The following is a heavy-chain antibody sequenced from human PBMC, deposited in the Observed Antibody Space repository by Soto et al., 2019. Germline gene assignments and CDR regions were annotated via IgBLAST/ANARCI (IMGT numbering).Heavy chain of an antibody. CDR2: ISYDGRNQ. D-gene: IGHD3-10*01. Sequence: PGGSLRLSCAASGFTFSGYPMHWVRQPPGKGLEWVAFISYDGRNQKYSESVKGRFTISRDNSKNTLYLQMSSLRTEDTAVYYCAIPGYYLWDNSYVDYFDSWGQGTLVTVSS. CDR1: GFTFSGYP. CDR3: AIPGYYLWDNSYVDYFDS. V-gene: IGHV3-30*04. J-gene: IGHJ4*02.